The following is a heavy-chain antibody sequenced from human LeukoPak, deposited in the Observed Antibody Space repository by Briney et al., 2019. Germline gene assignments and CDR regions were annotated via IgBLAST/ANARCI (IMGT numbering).Heavy chain of an antibody. CDR2: ISSSSSTI. D-gene: IGHD3-22*01. V-gene: IGHV3-48*04. CDR3: ARIQSGYNYYYYYMDV. CDR1: GFTFSSYS. Sequence: GRSLRLSCAASGFTFSSYSMNWVRQAPGKGLGWVSYISSSSSTIYYADSVKGRFTISRDNAKNSLYLQMNSLRAEDTAVYYCARIQSGYNYYYYYMDVWGKGTTVTVSS. J-gene: IGHJ6*03.